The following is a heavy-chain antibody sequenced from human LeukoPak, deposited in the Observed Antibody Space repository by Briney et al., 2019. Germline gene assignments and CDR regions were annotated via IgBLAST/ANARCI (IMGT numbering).Heavy chain of an antibody. V-gene: IGHV5-51*01. CDR1: GYSFTRHW. D-gene: IGHD3-16*01. Sequence: GESLKISCKGSGYSFTRHWIAWVRQMPGKGLEWMGIIYPGDSDTIYSPSFQGLVTISAGKSITTAYLQWSSLKASDTAMYYCARHTRLVGGTGYFDLWGRGTLVTVSS. J-gene: IGHJ2*01. CDR2: IYPGDSDT. CDR3: ARHTRLVGGTGYFDL.